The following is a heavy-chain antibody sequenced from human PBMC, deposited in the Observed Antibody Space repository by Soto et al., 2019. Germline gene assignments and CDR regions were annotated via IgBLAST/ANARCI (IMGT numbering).Heavy chain of an antibody. CDR3: ARGDAEGEAACIFY. CDR1: GGTFSSYT. CDR2: IIPILGIA. J-gene: IGHJ4*02. V-gene: IGHV1-69*02. Sequence: QVQLVQSGAEVKKPGSSVKVSCKASGGTFSSYTISWVRQAPGQGLEWMGRIIPILGIANYAQKFQGRVPITADKSTSTAYMERSSLRSEDTAVYYCARGDAEGEAACIFYWGQGTLVTVSS. D-gene: IGHD6-13*01.